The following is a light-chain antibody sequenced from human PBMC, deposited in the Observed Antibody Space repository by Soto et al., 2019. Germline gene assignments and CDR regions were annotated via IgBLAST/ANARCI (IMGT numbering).Light chain of an antibody. Sequence: EIVLTQSPATLSLSPGERATLSCRASQSVSSYLAWYQQKPGQAPRLLIYDASNRATGIPARLSGSGSGTYVTLTISSLEPQDSAVYYCQQRCNWRNTFGQGTRLEIK. J-gene: IGKJ5*01. CDR3: QQRCNWRNT. CDR1: QSVSSY. CDR2: DAS. V-gene: IGKV3-11*01.